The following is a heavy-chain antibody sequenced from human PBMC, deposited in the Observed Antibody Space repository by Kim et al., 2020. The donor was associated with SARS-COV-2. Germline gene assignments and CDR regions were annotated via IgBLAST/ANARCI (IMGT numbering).Heavy chain of an antibody. CDR1: GFTFSSYA. Sequence: GGSLRLSCAASGFTFSSYAMSWVRQAPGKGLEWVSAISGSGGSTYYADSVKGRFTISRDNSKNTLYLQMNSLRAEDTAVYYCAKLGYCSSTSCYGGKWNDYWGQGTLVTVSS. J-gene: IGHJ4*02. CDR3: AKLGYCSSTSCYGGKWNDY. V-gene: IGHV3-23*01. D-gene: IGHD2-2*01. CDR2: ISGSGGST.